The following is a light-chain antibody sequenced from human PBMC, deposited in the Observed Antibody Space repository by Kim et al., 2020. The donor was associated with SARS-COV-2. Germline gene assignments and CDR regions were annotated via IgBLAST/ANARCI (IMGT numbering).Light chain of an antibody. Sequence: QRVTISCSGSSSNIGSNYVYWYQQLPGTAPTLLIYRNNQRPSGVPDRFSGSKSGTSASLAISGLRSEDEADYYCAAWDDSLSGYVVFGGGTQLTVL. CDR1: SSNIGSNY. J-gene: IGLJ2*01. CDR2: RNN. CDR3: AAWDDSLSGYVV. V-gene: IGLV1-47*01.